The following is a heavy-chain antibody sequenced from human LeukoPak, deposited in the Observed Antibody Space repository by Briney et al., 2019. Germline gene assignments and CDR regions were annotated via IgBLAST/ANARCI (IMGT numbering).Heavy chain of an antibody. CDR2: ISGSGGST. Sequence: PGGSLRLSCAASGFTFSSYAMSWVRHAPGKGLEWVSAISGSGGSTYYADSVKGRFTISRDNSKNTLYLQMNSLRAEDTAVYYCAKFSDSSGYYRLRLDYYMDVWGKGTTVTVSS. J-gene: IGHJ6*03. D-gene: IGHD3-22*01. V-gene: IGHV3-23*01. CDR1: GFTFSSYA. CDR3: AKFSDSSGYYRLRLDYYMDV.